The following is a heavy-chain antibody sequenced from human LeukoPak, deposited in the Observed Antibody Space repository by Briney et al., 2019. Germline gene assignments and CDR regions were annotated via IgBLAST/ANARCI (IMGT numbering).Heavy chain of an antibody. CDR1: GYTFSCCS. J-gene: IGHJ4*02. Sequence: PGGSLRLSCAASGYTFSCCSMNWVRQAPGKGLEWVSYITNRGSGSTIYYAGSVKGRFTVSRDDAKNSLYLQMNSLRVEDTAVYYCAREHSSSGWGYFDYWGQGALVTVSS. V-gene: IGHV3-48*04. D-gene: IGHD6-25*01. CDR2: ITNRGSGSTI. CDR3: AREHSSSGWGYFDY.